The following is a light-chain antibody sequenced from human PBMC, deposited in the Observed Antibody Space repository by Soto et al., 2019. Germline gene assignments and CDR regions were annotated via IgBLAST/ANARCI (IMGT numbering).Light chain of an antibody. CDR1: SSDVGGYNY. J-gene: IGLJ1*01. V-gene: IGLV2-8*01. Sequence: QSVLTQPPSASGSPGQSVTISCTGTSSDVGGYNYVSWYQQHPGKAPKLTIYEVSNRPLWVPDRFSGSKSGNTSSLIVYGHTSDDEADYYCSSDAGSNNYVFGTGTKVTVL. CDR3: SSDAGSNNYV. CDR2: EVS.